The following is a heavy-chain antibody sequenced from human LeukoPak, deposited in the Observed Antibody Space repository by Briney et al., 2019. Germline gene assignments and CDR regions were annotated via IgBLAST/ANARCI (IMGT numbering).Heavy chain of an antibody. Sequence: GESLKISCKGSGYIFTSYWIGWVRQMPGKGLEWMGIIYPGDSDTRYSPSFRGQVTISADKSISTAYLQWSSLKASDTAMYYCARRGLYGSGTYYADYWGQGTLLTVSS. D-gene: IGHD3-10*01. CDR1: GYIFTSYW. J-gene: IGHJ4*02. CDR3: ARRGLYGSGTYYADY. CDR2: IYPGDSDT. V-gene: IGHV5-51*01.